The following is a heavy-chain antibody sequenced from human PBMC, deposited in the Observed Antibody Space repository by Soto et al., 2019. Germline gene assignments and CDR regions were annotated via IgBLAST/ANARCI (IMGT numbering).Heavy chain of an antibody. CDR2: ISVGNGYT. V-gene: IGHV1-3*01. Sequence: ASVKVSCKTSGDTFTTYAIHWVRQAPGQRPEWLGWISVGNGYTKYSAKFQDRVTITWDTSATTAYIQLSSLISEDTAVYYCARFRSLGYNFFDYWGQGTLVTVSS. D-gene: IGHD3-16*02. CDR3: ARFRSLGYNFFDY. J-gene: IGHJ4*02. CDR1: GDTFTTYA.